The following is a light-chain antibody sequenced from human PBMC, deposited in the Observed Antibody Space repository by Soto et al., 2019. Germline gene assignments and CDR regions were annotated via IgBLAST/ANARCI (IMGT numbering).Light chain of an antibody. CDR3: AAWDDSLNGRYV. CDR2: SNN. CDR1: SSNIGSNT. Sequence: QSVLTQAPSASGIPGQRVTISCSGSSSNIGSNTVNWYQQLPGTAPKLLIYSNNQRPSGVPDRFSGSKSGTSASLAISGLQSEDEADYYCAAWDDSLNGRYVFGTGTKVTVL. V-gene: IGLV1-44*01. J-gene: IGLJ1*01.